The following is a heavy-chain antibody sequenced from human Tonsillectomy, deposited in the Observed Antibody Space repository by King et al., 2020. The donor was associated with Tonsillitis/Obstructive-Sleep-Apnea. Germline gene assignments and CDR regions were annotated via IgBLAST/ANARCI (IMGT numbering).Heavy chain of an antibody. D-gene: IGHD5/OR15-5a*01. Sequence: VTLKESGPALVKPTQTLTLTCAFSGFSLSTGGMCVGWIRQPPGKALEWLARINWDDDKYYSTSLETRLTISKDTSKNQVVLTMTNMDPVDTATYYYARIRLGDTFDIWGQGTMVTVSS. CDR3: ARIRLGDTFDI. CDR2: INWDDDK. J-gene: IGHJ3*02. V-gene: IGHV2-70*11. CDR1: GFSLSTGGMC.